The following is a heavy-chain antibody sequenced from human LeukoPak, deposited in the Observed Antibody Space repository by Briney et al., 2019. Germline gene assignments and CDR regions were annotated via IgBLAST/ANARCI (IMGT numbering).Heavy chain of an antibody. CDR2: IIPIFGTA. CDR3: ARGVVLPRARYNWFDP. CDR1: GGTFSSYA. J-gene: IGHJ5*02. D-gene: IGHD2-8*01. V-gene: IGHV1-69*01. Sequence: GASVKVSCKASGGTFSSYAISWVRQAPGQGLEWMGGIIPIFGTANYAQKFQGRVTITADESTSTAYMELSSLRSEDTAVYYCARGVVLPRARYNWFDPWGQGTLVTVSS.